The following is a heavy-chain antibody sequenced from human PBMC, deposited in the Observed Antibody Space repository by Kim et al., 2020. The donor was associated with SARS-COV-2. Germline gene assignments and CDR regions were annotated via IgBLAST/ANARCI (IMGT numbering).Heavy chain of an antibody. CDR2: ISSSSYI. CDR3: ARDRAEGNCGGDCYSEWGAGWFDP. CDR1: GFTFSSYS. V-gene: IGHV3-21*01. D-gene: IGHD2-21*02. Sequence: GGSLRLSCAASGFTFSSYSMNWVRQAPGKGLEWVSSISSSSYIYYADSVKGRFTISRDNAKNSLYLQMNSLRAEDTAVYYCARDRAEGNCGGDCYSEWGAGWFDPWGQGTLVTVSS. J-gene: IGHJ5*02.